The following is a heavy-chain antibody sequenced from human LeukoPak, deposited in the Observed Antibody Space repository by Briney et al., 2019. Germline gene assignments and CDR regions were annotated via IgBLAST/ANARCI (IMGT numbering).Heavy chain of an antibody. V-gene: IGHV4-31*03. CDR1: GSSISSGGYY. CDR2: IYYSGST. D-gene: IGHD6-13*01. J-gene: IGHJ4*02. Sequence: SETLSLTCTVSGSSISSGGYYWSWIRQHPGKGLEWIGYIYYSGSTYYNPSLKSRVTISVDTSKNQFSLKLSSVTAADTAVYYCARGESSWYAYYWGQGTLVTVSS. CDR3: ARGESSWYAYY.